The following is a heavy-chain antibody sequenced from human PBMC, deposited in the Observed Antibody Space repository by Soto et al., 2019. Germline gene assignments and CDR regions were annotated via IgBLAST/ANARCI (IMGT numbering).Heavy chain of an antibody. CDR1: GGSFSGYY. D-gene: IGHD6-13*01. Sequence: PSETLSLTCAVYGGSFSGYYWSWIRQPPGKGLEWIGEINHSGSTNYNPSLKSRVTISVDTSKNQLSLKLSSVTAADTAVYYCARDVIAAAGTYDYYYYYGMDVWGQGTTVTVSS. V-gene: IGHV4-34*01. CDR2: INHSGST. J-gene: IGHJ6*02. CDR3: ARDVIAAAGTYDYYYYYGMDV.